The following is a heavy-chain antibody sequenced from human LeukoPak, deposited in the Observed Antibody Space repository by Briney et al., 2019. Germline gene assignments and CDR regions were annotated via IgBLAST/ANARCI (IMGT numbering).Heavy chain of an antibody. J-gene: IGHJ4*02. Sequence: GGSLRLACAVAGFTFSSYSMNCVRQPQGKVMEWVSSISSSSSYIYYADSVKGRFTISRENAKNSLYLKMNSLRAEDTAVYYCARDLTGTFTFDYWGQGTLVTVSS. D-gene: IGHD1-7*01. V-gene: IGHV3-21*01. CDR3: ARDLTGTFTFDY. CDR1: GFTFSSYS. CDR2: ISSSSSYI.